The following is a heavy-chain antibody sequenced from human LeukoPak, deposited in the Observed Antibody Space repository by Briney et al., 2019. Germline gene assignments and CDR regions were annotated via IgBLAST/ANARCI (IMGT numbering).Heavy chain of an antibody. D-gene: IGHD6-13*01. Sequence: GGSLRLSCAASGFTFSTYSMNWVRQAPGKGLEWLSYISSSSSTIYYADSVKGRFTISRDNAKNSLDLQMNSLRAEDTAVCYCARASSAAADLDYWGQGTLVTVSS. V-gene: IGHV3-48*01. CDR3: ARASSAAADLDY. CDR2: ISSSSSTI. CDR1: GFTFSTYS. J-gene: IGHJ4*02.